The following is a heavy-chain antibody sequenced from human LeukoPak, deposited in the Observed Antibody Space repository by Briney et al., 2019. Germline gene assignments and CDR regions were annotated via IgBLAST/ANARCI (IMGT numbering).Heavy chain of an antibody. Sequence: GGSLRLSCAASGFIFSSYSMNWVRQAPGKGLEWVSSISSSSSYIYYADSVKGRFTISRDNAKNSLYLQMNGLRAEDTAVYYCARASITGTTTDFDYWGQGTLVTVSS. CDR1: GFIFSSYS. CDR2: ISSSSSYI. D-gene: IGHD1-7*01. V-gene: IGHV3-21*01. CDR3: ARASITGTTTDFDY. J-gene: IGHJ4*02.